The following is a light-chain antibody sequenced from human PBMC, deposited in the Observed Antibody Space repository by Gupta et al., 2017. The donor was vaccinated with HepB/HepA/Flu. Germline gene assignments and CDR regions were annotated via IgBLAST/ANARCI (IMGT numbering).Light chain of an antibody. V-gene: IGKV3-11*01. CDR3: QQRSSWPLT. Sequence: EIVLTQSPATLSLSPGERATLPCRASQSVSNYLAWYQQKPGQAPRLLIYDASNRAPGIPARCSGYGSGTDFILTISSIETEDLAVYYCQQRSSWPLTLGGGTKVEIK. CDR1: QSVSNY. CDR2: DAS. J-gene: IGKJ4*01.